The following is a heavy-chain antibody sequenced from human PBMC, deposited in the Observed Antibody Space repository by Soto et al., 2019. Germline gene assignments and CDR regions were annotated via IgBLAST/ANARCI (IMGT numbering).Heavy chain of an antibody. CDR1: VFTVSSYS. D-gene: IGHD3-10*01. V-gene: IGHV3-48*01. J-gene: IGHJ4*02. CDR3: ARRYYYGSGSYDY. Sequence: GGSLRLSCAASVFTVSSYSMNGARKAPGKMLEWVSYISSKNSTIYYADYVRGRFTIYRDNAKNSLYLQMNSLRAEDTAVYYCARRYYYGSGSYDYWGQGTLVTVSS. CDR2: ISSKNSTI.